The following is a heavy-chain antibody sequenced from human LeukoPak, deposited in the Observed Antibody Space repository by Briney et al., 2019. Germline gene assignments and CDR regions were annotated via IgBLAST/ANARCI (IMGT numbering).Heavy chain of an antibody. V-gene: IGHV3-21*01. J-gene: IGHJ5*02. D-gene: IGHD3-22*01. CDR3: ARETYYYDSSGRNNWFDP. Sequence: GGSLRLSCAASGSTFSSYSMNWVRQAPGKGLEWVSSISSSSSYIYYADSVKGRFTISRDNAKNSLYLQMNSLRAEDTAVYYCARETYYYDSSGRNNWFDPWGQGTLVTVSS. CDR2: ISSSSSYI. CDR1: GSTFSSYS.